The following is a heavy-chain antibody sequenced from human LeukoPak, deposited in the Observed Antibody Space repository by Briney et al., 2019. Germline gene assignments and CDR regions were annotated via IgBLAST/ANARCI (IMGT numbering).Heavy chain of an antibody. V-gene: IGHV3-23*01. Sequence: PGGSLRLSCAASGFTFSSYAMSWVRRVPGKGLEWVSSVSGSGGITYYADSVKGRFTLSRDNSKNTVNLQMNSLRADDTAVYYCAKDGVVSTIRPYFFDSWGQGALVTVSS. CDR1: GFTFSSYA. D-gene: IGHD5/OR15-5a*01. J-gene: IGHJ4*02. CDR3: AKDGVVSTIRPYFFDS. CDR2: VSGSGGIT.